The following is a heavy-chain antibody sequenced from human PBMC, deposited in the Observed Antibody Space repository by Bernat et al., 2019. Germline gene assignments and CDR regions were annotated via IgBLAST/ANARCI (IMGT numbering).Heavy chain of an antibody. CDR1: SDSISSYY. V-gene: IGHV4-59*08. J-gene: IGHJ4*02. Sequence: QVQLQESGPGLVKPSETLSLTCTVSSDSISSYYWSWIRQPPVDGLEWIGCVYYSRNSDYNPSLKSRATISIDKSKNQVSLKLNSVTAADTAVYFCARHRNKGESGPTFDYWGQGTLVTVSS. D-gene: IGHD1-26*01. CDR3: ARHRNKGESGPTFDY. CDR2: VYYSRNS.